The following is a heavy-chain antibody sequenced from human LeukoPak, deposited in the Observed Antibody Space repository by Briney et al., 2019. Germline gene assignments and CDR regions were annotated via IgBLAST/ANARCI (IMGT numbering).Heavy chain of an antibody. Sequence: GGSLRLSCAASGFTVSSNYMSWVRQAPGRGLEWVSVIYGGGSTYYADSVKGRFTISRDNSKNTLFLQMHSLRAGDTAVYYCARGTVTMVDYWGQGTLVTVSS. CDR3: ARGTVTMVDY. CDR1: GFTVSSNY. J-gene: IGHJ4*02. CDR2: IYGGGST. V-gene: IGHV3-66*01. D-gene: IGHD3-10*01.